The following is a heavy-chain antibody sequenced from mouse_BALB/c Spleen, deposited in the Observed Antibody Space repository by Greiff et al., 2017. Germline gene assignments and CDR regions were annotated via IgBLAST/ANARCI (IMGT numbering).Heavy chain of an antibody. CDR1: GFTFSSYA. V-gene: IGHV5-6-5*01. Sequence: EVKLMESGGGLVKPGGSLKLSCAASGFTFSSYAMSWVRQTPEKRLEWVASISSGGSTYYPDSVKGRFTISRDNARNILYLQMSSLRSEDTAMYYCARGLGYDCWGQGTTLTVSS. D-gene: IGHD2-2*01. J-gene: IGHJ2*01. CDR3: ARGLGYDC. CDR2: ISSGGST.